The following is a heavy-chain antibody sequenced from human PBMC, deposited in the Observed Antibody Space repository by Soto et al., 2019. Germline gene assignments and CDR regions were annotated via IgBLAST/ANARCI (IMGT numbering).Heavy chain of an antibody. CDR2: ISGSGGST. CDR3: AKSLTPLRYFDWLLRANFDY. Sequence: GGSLRLSCAASGFTFSSYAMSWVRQAPGKGLEWVSAISGSGGSTYYADSVKGRFTISRDNSKNTLYLQMNSLRAEDTAVYYCAKSLTPLRYFDWLLRANFDYWGQGTLVTVSS. D-gene: IGHD3-9*01. V-gene: IGHV3-23*01. J-gene: IGHJ4*02. CDR1: GFTFSSYA.